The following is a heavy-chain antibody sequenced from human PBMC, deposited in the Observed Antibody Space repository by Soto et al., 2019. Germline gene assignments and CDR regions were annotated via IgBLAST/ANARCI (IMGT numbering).Heavy chain of an antibody. D-gene: IGHD2-2*01. CDR1: GYTFNIYA. CDR2: ISDSTSGT. Sequence: SCKASGYTFNIYAMSWVRQAPGKGLEWVSGISDSTSGTFYADSVKGRFTISRDNSKNTLYLQMNSLRAEDTAVYYCAKSFCSSTSCSRGHFDYWGRGTLVTVSS. CDR3: AKSFCSSTSCSRGHFDY. J-gene: IGHJ4*02. V-gene: IGHV3-23*01.